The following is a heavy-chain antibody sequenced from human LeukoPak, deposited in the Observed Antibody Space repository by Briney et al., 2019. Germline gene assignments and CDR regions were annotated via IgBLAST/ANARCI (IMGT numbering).Heavy chain of an antibody. D-gene: IGHD2-2*01. J-gene: IGHJ5*02. CDR3: ASKPAARLSWFDP. CDR2: INHSGST. Sequence: SETLSLTCAVYGGSFSGYYWSWIRQPPGKGLEWIGEINHSGSTNYNPSLKSRVTISVDTSKNQFSLKLSSVTAADTAVYYCASKPAARLSWFDPWGQGTLVTFSS. CDR1: GGSFSGYY. V-gene: IGHV4-34*01.